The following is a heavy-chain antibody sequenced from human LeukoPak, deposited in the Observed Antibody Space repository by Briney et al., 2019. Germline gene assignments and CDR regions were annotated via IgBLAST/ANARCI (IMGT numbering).Heavy chain of an antibody. CDR2: INTDGSST. D-gene: IGHD6-19*01. Sequence: PGGSLRLSCAASGFTFSSYWMHWVRQAPGKGLVWVSRINTDGSSTSYADSVKGRFTISRDNAKNTLYLQMNSLRAEDTAVYYCARDAEQWLARYYFDYWGQGTLVTVSS. CDR3: ARDAEQWLARYYFDY. J-gene: IGHJ4*02. CDR1: GFTFSSYW. V-gene: IGHV3-74*01.